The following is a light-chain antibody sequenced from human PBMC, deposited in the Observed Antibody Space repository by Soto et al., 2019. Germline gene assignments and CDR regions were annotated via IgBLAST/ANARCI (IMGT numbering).Light chain of an antibody. J-gene: IGKJ4*01. V-gene: IGKV1-27*01. Sequence: DIQMTQSPSSLSASVGARVTITCRASQGISNYLAWYQQKPGKVPKLLIYAASTLQSGVPSRFSGSGSGSDFTLTISSLQPEDVATYYCQKYNSAPPLSFGGGTKVAIK. CDR3: QKYNSAPPLS. CDR2: AAS. CDR1: QGISNY.